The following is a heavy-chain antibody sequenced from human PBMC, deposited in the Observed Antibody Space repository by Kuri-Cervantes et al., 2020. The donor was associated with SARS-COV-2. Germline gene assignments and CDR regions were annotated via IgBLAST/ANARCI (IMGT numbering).Heavy chain of an antibody. CDR1: GYTFTGYY. CDR3: ARAAEGRYYFDY. J-gene: IGHJ4*02. V-gene: IGHV1-2*02. Sequence: ASVKVSCKASGYTFTGYYMHWVRQAPGQGLEWMGWINPNSGGTNYAQKFQGRVTMTRDTSISTAYMELSRLRSDDTAAYYCARAAEGRYYFDYWGQGTLVTVSS. CDR2: INPNSGGT.